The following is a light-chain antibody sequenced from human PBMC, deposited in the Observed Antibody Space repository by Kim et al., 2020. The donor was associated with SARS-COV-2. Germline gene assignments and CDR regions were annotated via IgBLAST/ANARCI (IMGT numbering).Light chain of an antibody. CDR1: QDISSY. CDR2: AAS. Sequence: DIQLTQSPSFLSASVGDRVTITCRASQDISSYFAWYQQKPGRAPKLLIHAASTLQSGVPSRFSGSGSETEFTLTISSLQPEDFATYYCQQLNDYPTTFGQGTRLEIK. J-gene: IGKJ5*01. V-gene: IGKV1-9*01. CDR3: QQLNDYPTT.